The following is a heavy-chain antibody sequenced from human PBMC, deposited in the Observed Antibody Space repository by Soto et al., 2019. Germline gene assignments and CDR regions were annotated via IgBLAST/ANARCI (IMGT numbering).Heavy chain of an antibody. CDR2: ISAYNGNT. D-gene: IGHD3-9*01. V-gene: IGHV1-18*01. J-gene: IGHJ5*02. CDR1: GYTFTSYG. Sequence: VASVKVSCKASGYTFTSYGISWVRQAPGQGLEWMGWISAYNGNTNYAQKLQGRVTMTTDTSTSTAYMELRSLRSDDTAVYYCARAATYYDILTGYLIDPWGQGTLVTVSS. CDR3: ARAATYYDILTGYLIDP.